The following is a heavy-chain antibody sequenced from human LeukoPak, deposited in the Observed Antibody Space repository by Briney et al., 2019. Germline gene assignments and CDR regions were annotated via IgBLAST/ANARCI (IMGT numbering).Heavy chain of an antibody. CDR3: ARETNSYGGLRSFDY. Sequence: GSLRLSCAASGFTFSSYWMSWVRQAPGKGLEWIGEINHSGSTNYNPSLKSRVTISVDTSKNQFSLKLSSVTAADTAVYYCARETNSYGGLRSFDYWGQGTLVTVSS. D-gene: IGHD5-18*01. CDR2: INHSGST. V-gene: IGHV4-34*01. J-gene: IGHJ4*02. CDR1: GFTFSSYW.